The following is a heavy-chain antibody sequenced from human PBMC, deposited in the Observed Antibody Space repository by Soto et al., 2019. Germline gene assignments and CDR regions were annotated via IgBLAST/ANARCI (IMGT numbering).Heavy chain of an antibody. Sequence: SGGTNYAQKFQGWVTMTRDTSISTAYMELSRLRSDDTAVYYCARVPPMITFGGVIVPNFDYWGQGTLVTVSS. CDR3: ARVPPMITFGGVIVPNFDY. J-gene: IGHJ4*02. V-gene: IGHV1-2*04. D-gene: IGHD3-16*02. CDR2: SGGT.